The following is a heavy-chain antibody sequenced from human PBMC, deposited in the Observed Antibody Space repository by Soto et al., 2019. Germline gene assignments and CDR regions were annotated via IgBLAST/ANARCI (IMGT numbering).Heavy chain of an antibody. CDR2: INPNSGGT. D-gene: IGHD2-2*01. J-gene: IGHJ1*01. CDR1: GYTFTGYY. V-gene: IGHV1-2*04. CDR3: ARPSVPAATNFQH. Sequence: ASVKVSCKASGYTFTGYYMHWVRQAPGQRLEWMGWINPNSGGTNYAQKFQGWVTMTRDTSISTAYMELSRLRSDDTAVYYCARPSVPAATNFQHWGQGTLVTVSS.